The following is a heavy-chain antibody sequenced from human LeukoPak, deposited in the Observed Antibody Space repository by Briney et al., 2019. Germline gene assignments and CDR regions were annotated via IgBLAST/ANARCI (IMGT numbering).Heavy chain of an antibody. CDR1: GYTFTSYG. V-gene: IGHV1-18*01. CDR3: ARDHKFGAKCRMGCTFGDY. D-gene: IGHD3-10*01. Sequence: GASVKVSCKASGYTFTSYGISWVRQAPGQGLEWMGWISAYNGNTNYAQKLQGRVTMTTDTSTSTAYMELRSLRSDDTAVYHCARDHKFGAKCRMGCTFGDYWGQGTLVTVSS. J-gene: IGHJ4*02. CDR2: ISAYNGNT.